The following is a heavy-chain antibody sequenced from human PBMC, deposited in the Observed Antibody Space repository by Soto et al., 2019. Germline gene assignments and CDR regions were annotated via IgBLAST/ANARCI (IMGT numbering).Heavy chain of an antibody. CDR3: ARDDIPGRAVAIYGMDV. V-gene: IGHV3-33*01. D-gene: IGHD6-19*01. J-gene: IGHJ6*02. CDR1: GFTFSNYG. CDR2: IWYDGSNK. Sequence: PGGSLRLSCAASGFTFSNYGMHWVRQAPGKGLEWVAVIWYDGSNKYYADSVKGRFTISRDNSKNTLYLQMNSPRAEDTAVYYCARDDIPGRAVAIYGMDVWGQGTTVTVSS.